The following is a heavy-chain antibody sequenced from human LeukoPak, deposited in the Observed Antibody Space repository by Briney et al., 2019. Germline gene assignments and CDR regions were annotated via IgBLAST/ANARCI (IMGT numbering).Heavy chain of an antibody. V-gene: IGHV1-69*04. CDR1: GGTFNNYA. D-gene: IGHD3-3*02. CDR3: ARGALFDFDY. J-gene: IGHJ4*02. Sequence: SVKVSCKASGGTFNNYAISWVRQAPGLGLEWMGRIIPILGIANYAQKFQGRVTITADKSTSTAYMELSSLRSEDTAVYYCARGALFDFDYWGQGTLVTVSS. CDR2: IIPILGIA.